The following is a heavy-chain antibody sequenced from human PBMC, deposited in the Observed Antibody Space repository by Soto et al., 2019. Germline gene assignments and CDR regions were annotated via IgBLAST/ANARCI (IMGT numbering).Heavy chain of an antibody. J-gene: IGHJ4*02. D-gene: IGHD3-22*01. CDR2: IYYSGST. Sequence: SETLSLTCTVSGGSISSGDYYWSWIRQPPGKGLEWIGYIYYSGSTYYNPSLKSRVTISVDTSKNQFSLKLSSVTAADTAVYYCARDRYDSSGDIFDYWGQGTLVTVSS. CDR1: GGSISSGDYY. CDR3: ARDRYDSSGDIFDY. V-gene: IGHV4-30-4*01.